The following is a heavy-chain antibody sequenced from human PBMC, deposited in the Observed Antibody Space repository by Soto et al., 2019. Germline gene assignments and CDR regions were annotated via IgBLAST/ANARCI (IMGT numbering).Heavy chain of an antibody. J-gene: IGHJ4*02. CDR3: ARVYGYGYGHFDF. D-gene: IGHD2-2*03. CDR1: GYIFTKHG. Sequence: QVQLVQSGSEVREPGASVKVSCKTSGYIFTKHGISWVRQAPGQGLEWLGWISAHNGYTNYAENLQGRLTLTTNTSASTAYMELRSLRSDDTAIYYCARVYGYGYGHFDFWGQGALVTASS. V-gene: IGHV1-18*01. CDR2: ISAHNGYT.